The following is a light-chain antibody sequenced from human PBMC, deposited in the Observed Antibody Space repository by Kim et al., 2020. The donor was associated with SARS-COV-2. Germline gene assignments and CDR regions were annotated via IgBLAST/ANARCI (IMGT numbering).Light chain of an antibody. CDR3: QVWDSSSDHPV. CDR2: YDS. J-gene: IGLJ3*02. Sequence: AGKTARITCGGNNIGSKSVHWYQQKPGQAPVLVIYYDSDRPSGIPERFSGSNSGNTATLTISRVEAGDEADYYCQVWDSSSDHPVFGGGTQLTVL. CDR1: NIGSKS. V-gene: IGLV3-21*04.